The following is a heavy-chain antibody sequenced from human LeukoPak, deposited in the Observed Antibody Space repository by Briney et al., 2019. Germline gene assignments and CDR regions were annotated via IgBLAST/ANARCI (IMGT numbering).Heavy chain of an antibody. Sequence: SETLSLTCTVSGGSITNYYWTWIRQPPGKGLEWIGYIHYSGSTNYNPSLKSRVTISVDTSKNQFSLKLNSVTAADTAVYYCASYDNDSSGYQFWGQGTMVTISS. CDR1: GGSITNYY. D-gene: IGHD3-22*01. CDR2: IHYSGST. V-gene: IGHV4-59*01. J-gene: IGHJ3*01. CDR3: ASYDNDSSGYQF.